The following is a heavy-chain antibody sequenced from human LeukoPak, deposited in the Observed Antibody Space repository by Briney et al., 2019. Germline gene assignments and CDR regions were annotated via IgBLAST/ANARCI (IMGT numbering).Heavy chain of an antibody. CDR3: ARLYISGWYFDY. J-gene: IGHJ4*02. CDR1: GYSISSGYY. Sequence: PSETLSLTCAVSGYSISSGYYWGWIRQPPGKGLEWIGNIYHSGGTYYNPSLKSRVTMSVDTSKNQFSLKLSSVTAADTAVYYCARLYISGWYFDYWGQGTLVTVSS. V-gene: IGHV4-38-2*01. CDR2: IYHSGGT. D-gene: IGHD6-19*01.